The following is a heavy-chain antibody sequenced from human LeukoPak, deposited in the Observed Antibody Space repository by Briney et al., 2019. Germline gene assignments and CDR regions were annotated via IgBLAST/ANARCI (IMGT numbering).Heavy chain of an antibody. CDR3: AKDRSMIVPRGFDY. CDR1: GLIFSSYD. Sequence: HPGGSPRLSCAASGLIFSSYDMSWVRQAPGKGLEWVSAISGSGGSAYYADSVKGRFTISRDNSNNTLFVQMNSLRAEDTAVYYCAKDRSMIVPRGFDYWGDGTLVSVSS. V-gene: IGHV3-23*01. J-gene: IGHJ4*01. D-gene: IGHD3-22*01. CDR2: ISGSGGSA.